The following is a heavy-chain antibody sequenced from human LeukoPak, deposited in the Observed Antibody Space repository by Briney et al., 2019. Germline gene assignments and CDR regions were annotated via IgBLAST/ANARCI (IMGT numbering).Heavy chain of an antibody. J-gene: IGHJ2*01. V-gene: IGHV1-18*01. Sequence: ASVKVSCKASGYIFTNYGISWVRQAPGQGLEWMGWISTYNGNTNYAQKLQGRVTMTTDTSTSTAYMQLRSLRSDDTAVYYRARVSASSYWYFDLWGRGTLVTVSS. CDR1: GYIFTNYG. D-gene: IGHD6-6*01. CDR2: ISTYNGNT. CDR3: ARVSASSYWYFDL.